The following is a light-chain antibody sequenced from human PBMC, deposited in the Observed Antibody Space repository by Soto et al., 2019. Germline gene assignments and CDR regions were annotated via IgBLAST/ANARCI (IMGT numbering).Light chain of an antibody. CDR3: SSYTSSSIDYV. CDR2: EVS. J-gene: IGLJ1*01. Sequence: QSALTQPASVSGSPGQSITISCTGTSSDVGGYNYVSWYQQHPGKAPKLMIYEVSNRSSGVSNRFSGSKSGNTASLTISGLQAEYEADYYCSSYTSSSIDYVFITGTKLTVL. V-gene: IGLV2-14*01. CDR1: SSDVGGYNY.